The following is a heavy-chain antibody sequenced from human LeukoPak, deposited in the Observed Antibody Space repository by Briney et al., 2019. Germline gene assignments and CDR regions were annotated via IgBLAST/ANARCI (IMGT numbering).Heavy chain of an antibody. CDR3: AKEYSRSSFFDY. D-gene: IGHD6-6*01. V-gene: IGHV3-73*01. CDR1: GFTFSGST. CDR2: IRTKANNYAT. J-gene: IGHJ4*02. Sequence: GGSLRLSCAASGFTFSGSTVHWVRQASGRGLDWVGHIRTKANNYATAYAASVKGRFTISRDDSKNTAYLQMNSLRAEDTAVYHCAKEYSRSSFFDYWGQGTLVTVSP.